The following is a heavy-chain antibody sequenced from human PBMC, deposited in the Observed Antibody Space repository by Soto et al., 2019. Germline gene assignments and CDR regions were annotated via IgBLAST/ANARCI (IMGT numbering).Heavy chain of an antibody. CDR2: IDPSDSYT. CDR3: ARHLIRSYSYGISVFDP. Sequence: EVQLVQSGAEVKKPGESLRISCKGSGYSFTSYWISWVRQMPGKGLEWMGRIDPSDSYTNYSPSFQGHVTISADKSISTAYLQWSSLKASDTAMYYCARHLIRSYSYGISVFDPWGHGTLVTVSS. J-gene: IGHJ5*02. V-gene: IGHV5-10-1*03. CDR1: GYSFTSYW. D-gene: IGHD5-18*01.